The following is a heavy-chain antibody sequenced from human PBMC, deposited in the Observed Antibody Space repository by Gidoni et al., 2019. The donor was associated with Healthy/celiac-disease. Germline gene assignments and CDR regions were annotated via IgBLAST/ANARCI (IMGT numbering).Heavy chain of an antibody. CDR3: AREDPRHYYDSSGYPGDY. J-gene: IGHJ4*02. CDR2: ISSSSSYI. D-gene: IGHD3-22*01. CDR1: GFTFSSYS. V-gene: IGHV3-21*01. Sequence: EVQLVESGGGLVKPGGSLRLSCAASGFTFSSYSMNWVRQAPGKGLEWVSSISSSSSYIYYADSVKGRFTISRDNAKNSLYLQMNSLRAEDTAVYYCAREDPRHYYDSSGYPGDYWGQGTLVTVSS.